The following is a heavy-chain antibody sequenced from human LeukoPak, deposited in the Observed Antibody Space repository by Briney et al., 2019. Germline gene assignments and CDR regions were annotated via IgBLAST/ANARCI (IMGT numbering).Heavy chain of an antibody. J-gene: IGHJ4*02. CDR1: GGSISSGGYS. V-gene: IGHV4-30-2*01. Sequence: PSGTLSLTCAVSGGSISSGGYSWSWIRQPPGKGLEWIGYIYHSGSTYYNPSLRSRVTISVDRSKNQFSLKLSSVTAADTAVYYCARGKARDYGDPFDYWGQGTLVTVSS. CDR3: ARGKARDYGDPFDY. D-gene: IGHD4-17*01. CDR2: IYHSGST.